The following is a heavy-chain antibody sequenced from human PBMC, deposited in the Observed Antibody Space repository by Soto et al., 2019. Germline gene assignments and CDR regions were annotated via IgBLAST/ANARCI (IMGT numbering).Heavy chain of an antibody. J-gene: IGHJ4*02. CDR1: GFTFSSYS. D-gene: IGHD6-19*01. V-gene: IGHV3-48*01. CDR3: ARGRQWPIDY. Sequence: EVQLVESGGGLVQPGGSLRLSCAASGFTFSSYSMNWVRQAPGKGLEWVSYIGSSGSTTYYAYSLRGRFTISRDNAKNSLYLQMNSLRVEDTALYYCARGRQWPIDYWGQGTLVTVSS. CDR2: IGSSGSTT.